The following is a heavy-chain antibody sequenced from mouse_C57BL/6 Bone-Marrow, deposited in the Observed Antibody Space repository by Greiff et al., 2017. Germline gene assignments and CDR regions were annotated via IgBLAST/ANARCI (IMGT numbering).Heavy chain of an antibody. Sequence: VQLQQSGPGLVKPSQSLSLTCSVTGYSITSGYYWNWIRQFPGNKLEWMGYISYDGSNNYNPSLKNRISITRDTSKNQFFLKLNSVTTEDTATYYCARLIGAYCGQGTLVTVSA. J-gene: IGHJ3*01. V-gene: IGHV3-6*01. CDR3: ARLIGAY. D-gene: IGHD1-1*01. CDR2: ISYDGSN. CDR1: GYSITSGYY.